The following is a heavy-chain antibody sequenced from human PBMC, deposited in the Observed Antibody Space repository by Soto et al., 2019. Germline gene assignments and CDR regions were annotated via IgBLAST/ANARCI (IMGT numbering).Heavy chain of an antibody. CDR3: AKSVRYSSGWQQGPYYYSGMDV. CDR1: GFTFSSYG. V-gene: IGHV3-30*18. CDR2: ISYDGSNK. Sequence: VQLVESGGGVVQPGRSLRLSCAASGFTFSSYGMHWVRQAPGKGLEWVAVISYDGSNKYYADSVKGRFTISRDNSKNTLYLQMNSLRAEATAVYYCAKSVRYSSGWQQGPYYYSGMDVWGQGTTVTVSS. D-gene: IGHD6-25*01. J-gene: IGHJ6*02.